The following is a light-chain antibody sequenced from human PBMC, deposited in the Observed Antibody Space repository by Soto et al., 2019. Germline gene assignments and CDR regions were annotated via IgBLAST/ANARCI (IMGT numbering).Light chain of an antibody. J-gene: IGKJ4*01. CDR2: TAS. CDR3: HQHAVVPLT. Sequence: EIVLTQSPGTLSLSPGERATLSCRASQSVGNNYLAWYQQKPGQAPRLLIHTASVRATGIPDRFSGSGSGADFTLAITSLEPDDFAVHYCHQHAVVPLTFGGGTKVDIK. CDR1: QSVGNNY. V-gene: IGKV3-20*01.